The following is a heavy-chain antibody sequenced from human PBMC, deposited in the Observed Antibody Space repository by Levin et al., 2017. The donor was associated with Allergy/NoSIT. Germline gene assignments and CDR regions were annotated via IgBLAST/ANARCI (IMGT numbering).Heavy chain of an antibody. Sequence: QAGGSLRLSCAASGFTFSSYWMSWVRQAPGKGLEWVANIKQDGSEKYYVDSVKGRFTISRDNAKNSVYLQMNSLRVEDTAVYYCVRDRKGYCSGVSCYSDYWGQGILVTVSS. CDR3: VRDRKGYCSGVSCYSDY. CDR2: IKQDGSEK. J-gene: IGHJ4*02. CDR1: GFTFSSYW. D-gene: IGHD2-15*01. V-gene: IGHV3-7*01.